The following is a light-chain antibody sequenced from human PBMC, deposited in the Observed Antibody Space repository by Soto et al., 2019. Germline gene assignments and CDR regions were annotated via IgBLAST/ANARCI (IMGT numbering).Light chain of an antibody. CDR1: QSISSSY. Sequence: EIVLTQSPGTLSLSPGERATLSCRASQSISSSYLAWFQQKPGQAPRLLIYGASSRATGITDRFSGSGSGTDFTHTISRLAPEDFAVYYCHQYGSSPLFTFGPGTKSGYQ. J-gene: IGKJ3*01. CDR2: GAS. V-gene: IGKV3-20*01. CDR3: HQYGSSPLFT.